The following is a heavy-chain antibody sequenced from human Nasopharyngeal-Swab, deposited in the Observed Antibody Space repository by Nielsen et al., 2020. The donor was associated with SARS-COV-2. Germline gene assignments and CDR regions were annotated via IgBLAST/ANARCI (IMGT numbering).Heavy chain of an antibody. J-gene: IGHJ6*02. D-gene: IGHD1-1*01. V-gene: IGHV3-21*01. Sequence: GESLKISCAASGFTFSSYNMNWVRQAPGKGLEWVSSISSSSSYIYYADSVKGRFTISRDNAKNSLYLEMNSLRVEDTAAYYCARLGTESYHYYSLDVWGQGTTVTVSS. CDR2: ISSSSSYI. CDR1: GFTFSSYN. CDR3: ARLGTESYHYYSLDV.